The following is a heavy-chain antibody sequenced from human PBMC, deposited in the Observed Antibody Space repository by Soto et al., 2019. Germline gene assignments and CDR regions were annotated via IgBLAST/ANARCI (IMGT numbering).Heavy chain of an antibody. V-gene: IGHV4-31*03. CDR3: ARDSPRYCSAGSRYFKDV. Sequence: QVQLQESGPGLVKPSQTLSVTCTVSGDSISSGDYYWTWIRHFPGRGLEWIGHISTNGFPYYSQSLKSRLSISMDPSKNLFSLQLRSVTAADAAVYYCARDSPRYCSAGSRYFKDVWGRGTTVTVSS. D-gene: IGHD2-15*01. CDR1: GDSISSGDYY. CDR2: ISTNGFP. J-gene: IGHJ6*02.